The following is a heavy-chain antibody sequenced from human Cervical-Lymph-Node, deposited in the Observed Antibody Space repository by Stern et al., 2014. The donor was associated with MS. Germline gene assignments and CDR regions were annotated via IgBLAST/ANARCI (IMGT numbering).Heavy chain of an antibody. CDR2: VYSASTT. D-gene: IGHD3-3*01. V-gene: IGHV3-66*01. Sequence: EMQLVESGGGLVKPGGSLRLSCAASGFTVGSHYMNWVRQAPGKGLEWVSLVYSASTTYYADSVKARFSISRDESKNTISLQMNSLRVEDTAVYYCARAISWVYGLDVWGQGTTVTVSS. CDR1: GFTVGSHY. J-gene: IGHJ6*02. CDR3: ARAISWVYGLDV.